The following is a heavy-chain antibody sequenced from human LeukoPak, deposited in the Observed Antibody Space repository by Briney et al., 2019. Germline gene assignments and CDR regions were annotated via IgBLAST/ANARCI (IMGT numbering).Heavy chain of an antibody. Sequence: GRSLRLSCAASGFTFDESAMHWVRQAPGKGLEWVSGISWNSDNIDYADSVKGRFTISRDNAKNSLFLQMNSLRAEDTALYYCAKGAGSGSYSYYHYYMDVWGNGTTVTVSS. CDR1: GFTFDESA. CDR3: AKGAGSGSYSYYHYYMDV. CDR2: ISWNSDNI. J-gene: IGHJ6*03. D-gene: IGHD3-10*01. V-gene: IGHV3-9*01.